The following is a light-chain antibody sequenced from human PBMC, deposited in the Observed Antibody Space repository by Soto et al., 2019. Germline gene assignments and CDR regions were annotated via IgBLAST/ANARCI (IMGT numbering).Light chain of an antibody. CDR2: GVS. Sequence: IVLTHSPGTLSLSPGERATLSCRASQSVSSAYSAWFQQKPGQAPRLLIYGVSTRATGIADRFSGSGSGTDFTLTISRLEPEDFAVYYCQQYGNSAITFGQGTRLEIK. V-gene: IGKV3-20*01. CDR1: QSVSSAY. J-gene: IGKJ5*01. CDR3: QQYGNSAIT.